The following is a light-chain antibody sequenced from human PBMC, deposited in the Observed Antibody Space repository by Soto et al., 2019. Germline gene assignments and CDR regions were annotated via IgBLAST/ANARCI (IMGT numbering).Light chain of an antibody. CDR3: QQSYRTPRT. J-gene: IGKJ1*01. CDR2: AAS. V-gene: IGKV1-39*01. CDR1: QSIATS. Sequence: DIQLTQSPSSLSASVGDRVTITCRASQSIATSLNWYKQKPGKAPKALIYAASSLQSGVSSRFSGSGSGTDFTLNISSLQPEDFALYYCQQSYRTPRTFGQGTKVEIK.